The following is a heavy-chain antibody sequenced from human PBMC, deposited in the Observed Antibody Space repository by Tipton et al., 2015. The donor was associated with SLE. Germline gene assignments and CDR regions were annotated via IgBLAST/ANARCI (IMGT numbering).Heavy chain of an antibody. V-gene: IGHV3-9*01. D-gene: IGHD2-2*01. J-gene: IGHJ4*02. CDR3: ARGQPAAIFDY. Sequence: SLRLSCAASGFTFDDYAMHWVRQAPGKGLEWVSAISWNSGSIGYADSVEGRFTISRDNAKNSLYLQMNSLRAEDTAVYYCARGQPAAIFDYWGQGTLVTVSS. CDR2: ISWNSGSI. CDR1: GFTFDDYA.